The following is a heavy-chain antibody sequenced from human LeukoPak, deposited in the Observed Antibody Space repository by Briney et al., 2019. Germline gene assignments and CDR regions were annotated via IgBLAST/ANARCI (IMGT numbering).Heavy chain of an antibody. Sequence: SQTLSLTCAIFGDSISSNSSWNWIRQSPSRGLEWLGRTYYRSKWYNDYVVSVKSRININPDTSKNQFSLQLNSVTPEDTAVYYCTRGGQGDGYSADEAFDIWGQGTMVTVS. D-gene: IGHD5-18*01. V-gene: IGHV6-1*01. CDR1: GDSISSNSS. CDR2: TYYRSKWYN. J-gene: IGHJ3*02. CDR3: TRGGQGDGYSADEAFDI.